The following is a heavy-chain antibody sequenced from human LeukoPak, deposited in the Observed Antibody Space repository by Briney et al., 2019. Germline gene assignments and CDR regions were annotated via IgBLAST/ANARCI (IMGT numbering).Heavy chain of an antibody. V-gene: IGHV1-69*13. CDR3: ARDVHCSGGSCYGNWFDP. CDR1: GGTFSSYA. J-gene: IGHJ5*02. D-gene: IGHD2-15*01. Sequence: SVKVSCKASGGTFSSYAISWVRQAPGQGLEWMGGIIPIFGTANYAQKFRGRVTITADESTSTAYMELSSLRSEDTAVYYCARDVHCSGGSCYGNWFDPWGQGTLVTVSS. CDR2: IIPIFGTA.